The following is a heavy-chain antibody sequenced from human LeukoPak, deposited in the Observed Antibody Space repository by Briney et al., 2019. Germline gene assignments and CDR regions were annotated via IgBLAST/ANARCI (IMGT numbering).Heavy chain of an antibody. Sequence: PSETLSLTCAVSGGSINSHYWGWIRQPPGKGLQWIGGIFYTGKNNYNPSLKSPVTISLDTSKDHLSLHLTSVPAADTAIYYCVRRDPGWNYFDYWGQRILVTASS. CDR3: VRRDPGWNYFDY. CDR2: IFYTGKN. D-gene: IGHD6-19*01. V-gene: IGHV4-59*08. CDR1: GGSINSHY. J-gene: IGHJ4*02.